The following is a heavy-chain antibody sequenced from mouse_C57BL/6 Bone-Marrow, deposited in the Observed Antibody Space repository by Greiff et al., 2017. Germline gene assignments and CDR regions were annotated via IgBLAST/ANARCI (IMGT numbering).Heavy chain of an antibody. D-gene: IGHD2-4*01. CDR3: ARNDYYDYDEGPWFAY. CDR2: IWSGGST. J-gene: IGHJ3*01. V-gene: IGHV2-2*01. Sequence: QVQLQQSGPGLVQPSQSLSITCTVSGFSLTSYGVHWVRQSPGKGLEWLGVIWSGGSTDYNAAFISRLSISKDNSKSKVFFKMNSLQADDTAIYYCARNDYYDYDEGPWFAYWGQGTLVTVSA. CDR1: GFSLTSYG.